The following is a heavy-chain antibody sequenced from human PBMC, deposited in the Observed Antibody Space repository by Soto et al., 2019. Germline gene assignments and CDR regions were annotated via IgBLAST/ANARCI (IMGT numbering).Heavy chain of an antibody. J-gene: IGHJ4*02. CDR3: ARAPKVSGSSQTRPDF. CDR1: SGSLSGSY. CDR2: ISQSGNT. Sequence: SETLSLTCSIYSGSLSGSYWSWIRQPPGKGLEWIGEISQSGNTNYSPSLKSRVSISIDTSKKQFSLNLASVSAVDTAVYYCARAPKVSGSSQTRPDFWGQGTLVTASS. V-gene: IGHV4-34*01. D-gene: IGHD6-6*01.